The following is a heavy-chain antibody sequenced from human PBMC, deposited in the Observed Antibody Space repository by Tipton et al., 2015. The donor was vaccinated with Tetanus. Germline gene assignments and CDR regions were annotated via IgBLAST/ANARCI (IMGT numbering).Heavy chain of an antibody. CDR1: GGTFSSYA. Sequence: QVQLVQSGAEVKKPGSSVKVSCKASGGTFSSYAISWVRQAPGQALEWMGGIIPIFGTAYYAQKFQGRVTITADESTSTAYMELSSLRSEDTAVYYCAGSYSSSSPGYGENYYYGMDVWGQGTTVTVSS. V-gene: IGHV1-69*01. D-gene: IGHD6-6*01. CDR3: AGSYSSSSPGYGENYYYGMDV. J-gene: IGHJ6*02. CDR2: IIPIFGTA.